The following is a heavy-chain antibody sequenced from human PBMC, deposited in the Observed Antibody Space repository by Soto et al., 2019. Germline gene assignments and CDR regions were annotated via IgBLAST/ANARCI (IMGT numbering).Heavy chain of an antibody. CDR1: GYAFTSYG. CDR2: MSTYNENI. J-gene: IGHJ3*01. Sequence: ASVKVSCKASGYAFTSYGINWVRRAPGQGLEWVGWMSTYNENIVYAQKFQGRVAMTMDTATSTAYLDLGPLRSDDTAVYYCAKDAREAAPSDVWGQGTMVTV. D-gene: IGHD2-15*01. V-gene: IGHV1-18*01. CDR3: AKDAREAAPSDV.